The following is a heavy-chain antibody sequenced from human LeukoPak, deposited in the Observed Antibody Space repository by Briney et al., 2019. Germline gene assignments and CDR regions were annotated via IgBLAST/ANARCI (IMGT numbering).Heavy chain of an antibody. J-gene: IGHJ4*02. CDR2: ISCDGRNE. D-gene: IGHD3-3*01. Sequence: SGGSLRRSGAGAGFTFSSYAMDWVGQAPGKGLEWVATISCDGRNEYYADSVRGRFTISRDNSKNTLYLQMNTLRPEDTAVYYCASPARRITIFGVPFDYWGQGTLVTVSS. CDR3: ASPARRITIFGVPFDY. CDR1: GFTFSSYA. V-gene: IGHV3-30*04.